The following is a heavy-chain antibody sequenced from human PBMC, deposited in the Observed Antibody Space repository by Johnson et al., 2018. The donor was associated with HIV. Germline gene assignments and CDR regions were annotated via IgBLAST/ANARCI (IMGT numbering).Heavy chain of an antibody. CDR2: IRYDGSNN. J-gene: IGHJ3*02. Sequence: QVQLVESGGGVVQPGRSLRLSCAASGFTISSYGMHWVRQAPGKGLEWVAFIRYDGSNNYYADSVKGRFTISRDNAKNSLYLQMNSLKTEDTAVYYCTTDWGLWFGELLHDAFDIWGQGTMVTVSS. CDR1: GFTISSYG. D-gene: IGHD3-10*01. CDR3: TTDWGLWFGELLHDAFDI. V-gene: IGHV3-33*03.